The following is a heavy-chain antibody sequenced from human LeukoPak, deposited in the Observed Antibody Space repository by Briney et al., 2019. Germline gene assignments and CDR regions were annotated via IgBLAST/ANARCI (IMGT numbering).Heavy chain of an antibody. J-gene: IGHJ4*02. CDR3: ARQVQEWFGESRIDY. D-gene: IGHD3-10*01. Sequence: PSETLSLTCAVSGYSISSGYYWGWIRQPPGKSLELIGTIYHSGSTYYSPSLKSRVTISVDTSNNQFSLKLSSVTAADTAVYYCARQVQEWFGESRIDYWGQGALVTVSS. V-gene: IGHV4-38-2*01. CDR1: GYSISSGYY. CDR2: IYHSGST.